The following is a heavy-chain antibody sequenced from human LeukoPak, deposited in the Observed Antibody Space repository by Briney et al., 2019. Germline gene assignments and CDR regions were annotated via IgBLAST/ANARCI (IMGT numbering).Heavy chain of an antibody. V-gene: IGHV3-23*01. CDR2: IRGSGDST. CDR3: AKRFRGSSGLYYFDY. J-gene: IGHJ4*02. D-gene: IGHD6-13*01. Sequence: GGSLRLSCAASGFAFSSYALSWVRQAPGQGLEWVSAIRGSGDSTYYADSVKGRFTISRDNSKNTLYLQMNSLRAEDTAIYYCAKRFRGSSGLYYFDYWGQGTLVTVSS. CDR1: GFAFSSYA.